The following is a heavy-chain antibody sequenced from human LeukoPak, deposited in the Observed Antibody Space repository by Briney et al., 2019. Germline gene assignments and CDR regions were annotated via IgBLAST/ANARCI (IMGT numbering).Heavy chain of an antibody. V-gene: IGHV3-21*01. CDR1: GFTLRTYS. J-gene: IGHJ6*02. CDR3: ASYYYDSSGSYWYYGMDV. Sequence: GGSLRLSCAASGFTLRTYSMNWVRQAPGKGLEWVACMRGGGSFIYYSDSVKGRFTISRDNSKNSVYLQMNSLRAEDTAVYYCASYYYDSSGSYWYYGMDVWGQGTTVTVSS. D-gene: IGHD3-22*01. CDR2: MRGGGSFI.